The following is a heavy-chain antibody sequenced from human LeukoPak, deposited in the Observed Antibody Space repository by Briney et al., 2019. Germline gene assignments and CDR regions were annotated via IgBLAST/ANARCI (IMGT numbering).Heavy chain of an antibody. J-gene: IGHJ4*02. CDR3: ASTATLDNWGLWDKFDY. CDR2: IYTSGST. Sequence: SETLSLTCTVSGGSISSYYWSWIRQPAGKGLEWIGRIYTSGSTNYNPSLKSRVTMSVDTSKNQFSLKLSSVTAADTAVYYCASTATLDNWGLWDKFDYWGQGTLVTVSS. V-gene: IGHV4-4*07. CDR1: GGSISSYY. D-gene: IGHD7-27*01.